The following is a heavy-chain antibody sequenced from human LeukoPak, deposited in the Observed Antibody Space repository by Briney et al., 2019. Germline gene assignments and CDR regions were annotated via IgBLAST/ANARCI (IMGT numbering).Heavy chain of an antibody. CDR2: IHRNGDST. Sequence: PPGGSLRLSCAGSGFTFDDYGMSWVRQGPGKGLEWVSGIHRNGDSTGYADSVKGRFTISRDNAKSSLYLQMDSLRAEDTAVYYCVVMSNYYDSSAYYPFHYWGQGTLVTVSS. CDR1: GFTFDDYG. V-gene: IGHV3-20*04. CDR3: VVMSNYYDSSAYYPFHY. J-gene: IGHJ4*02. D-gene: IGHD3-22*01.